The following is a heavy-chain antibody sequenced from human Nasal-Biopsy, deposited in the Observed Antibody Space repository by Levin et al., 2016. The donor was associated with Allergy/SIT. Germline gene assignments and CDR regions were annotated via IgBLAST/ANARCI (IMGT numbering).Heavy chain of an antibody. CDR3: ARAAEVVSGITALDY. D-gene: IGHD1/OR15-1a*01. Sequence: ASVKVSCKTSGYTFSNFGISWVRQAPGHGLEWMGWISVYIGNTQYAQQFQGRVTMTADTSTNIAYLDLGSLTEDDTAIYYCARAAEVVSGITALDYWGQGSLVTVSS. J-gene: IGHJ4*02. CDR1: GYTFSNFG. CDR2: ISVYIGNT. V-gene: IGHV1-18*04.